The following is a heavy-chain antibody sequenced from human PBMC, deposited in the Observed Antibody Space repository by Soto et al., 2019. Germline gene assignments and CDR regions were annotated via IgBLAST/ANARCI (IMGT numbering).Heavy chain of an antibody. D-gene: IGHD6-6*01. CDR1: GFTFSSYA. CDR3: AKDSRTLAARLRYFDY. Sequence: GGSLRLSCAASGFTFSSYAMSWVRQAPGKGLEWVSAISGSGGSTYYADSVKGRFTISRDNSKNTLYLQMNSLRAEDTAVYYCAKDSRTLAARLRYFDYWGQGTLVTVSS. V-gene: IGHV3-23*01. CDR2: ISGSGGST. J-gene: IGHJ4*02.